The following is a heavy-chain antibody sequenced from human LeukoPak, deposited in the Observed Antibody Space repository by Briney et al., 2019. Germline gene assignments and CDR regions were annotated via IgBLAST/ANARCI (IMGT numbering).Heavy chain of an antibody. CDR3: ASSKGHDYDTSGYSLDY. J-gene: IGHJ4*02. CDR2: ITPMFGTP. CDR1: GGTFSSYA. V-gene: IGHV1-69*13. Sequence: GASVKVSCKASGGTFSSYAISWVRQAPGQGPEWMGGITPMFGTPNHAQKFQGRVSIIADESTTTVYMELSRLRSEDTAIYYCASSKGHDYDTSGYSLDYWGQGTLVTVSS. D-gene: IGHD3-22*01.